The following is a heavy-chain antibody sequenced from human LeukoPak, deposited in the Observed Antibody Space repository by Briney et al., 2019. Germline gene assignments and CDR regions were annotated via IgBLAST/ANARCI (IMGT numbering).Heavy chain of an antibody. D-gene: IGHD3-22*01. V-gene: IGHV3-20*04. CDR3: ARSNYYDSRSWGFDI. J-gene: IGHJ3*02. Sequence: GGSLRLSCAASGFTFDDYGMSWVRQAPGKGLEWVSGINWNGGNTGYSDSVKGRFTISRDNAKNSLYLQMDSLRAEDTAVYYCARSNYYDSRSWGFDIWGQGTMVTVSS. CDR1: GFTFDDYG. CDR2: INWNGGNT.